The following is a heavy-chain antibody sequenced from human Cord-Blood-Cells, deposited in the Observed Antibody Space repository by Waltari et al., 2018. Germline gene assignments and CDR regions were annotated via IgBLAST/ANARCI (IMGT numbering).Heavy chain of an antibody. Sequence: QVQLQESGPGLVKPSETLSLTCTVSGGSISSYYWSWIRQPPGKGLEWIGYIYYSGSTTYHPPLKTRVTISVDTSKNQFSLKLSSVTAADTAVYYCARLDYGSGSYYIDYWGQGTLVTVSS. D-gene: IGHD3-10*01. V-gene: IGHV4-59*08. CDR2: IYYSGST. CDR1: GGSISSYY. J-gene: IGHJ4*02. CDR3: ARLDYGSGSYYIDY.